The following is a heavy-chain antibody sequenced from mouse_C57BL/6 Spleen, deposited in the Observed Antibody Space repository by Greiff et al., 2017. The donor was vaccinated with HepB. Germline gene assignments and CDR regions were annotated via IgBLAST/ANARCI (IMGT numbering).Heavy chain of an antibody. Sequence: VQLKQSGPGLVKPSQSLSLTCSVTGYSITSGYYWNWIRQFPGNKLEWMGYISYDGSNNYNPSLKNRISITRDTSKNQFFLKLNSVTTEDTATYYCASKGLLQNYAMDYWGQGTSVTVSS. D-gene: IGHD2-3*01. CDR1: GYSITSGYY. CDR2: ISYDGSN. J-gene: IGHJ4*01. V-gene: IGHV3-6*01. CDR3: ASKGLLQNYAMDY.